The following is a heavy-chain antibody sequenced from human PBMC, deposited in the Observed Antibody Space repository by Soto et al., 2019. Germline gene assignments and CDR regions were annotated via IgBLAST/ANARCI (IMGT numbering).Heavy chain of an antibody. CDR2: LSSDGFGA. CDR3: ARDLGGPDY. CDR1: GFSLSPYW. D-gene: IGHD3-16*01. V-gene: IGHV3-74*03. J-gene: IGHJ4*02. Sequence: GGSLRLSCAASGFSLSPYWMHWVRQVPGRGLEWVARLSSDGFGAAYADSVKGRFFISRDIARNTLSLQMNSLRADDTAVYYFARDLGGPDYWGRGTSVTVSS.